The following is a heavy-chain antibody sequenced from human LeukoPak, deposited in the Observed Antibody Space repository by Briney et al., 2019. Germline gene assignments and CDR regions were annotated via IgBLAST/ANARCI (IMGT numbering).Heavy chain of an antibody. CDR3: ARQYYYDSGSYYSFDY. J-gene: IGHJ4*02. CDR1: GYSFSTYW. CDR2: IYPGDSDT. D-gene: IGHD3-10*01. Sequence: GESLKISCRGSGYSFSTYWIGWVRQMPGKGLEWMGVIYPGDSDTRYSPSFQGQVTISADKSVSAAYLRWSSLKASDTAMYYCARQYYYDSGSYYSFDYWGQGTLVTVSS. V-gene: IGHV5-51*01.